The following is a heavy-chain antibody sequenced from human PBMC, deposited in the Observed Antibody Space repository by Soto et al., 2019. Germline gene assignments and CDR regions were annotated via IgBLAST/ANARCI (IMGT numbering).Heavy chain of an antibody. V-gene: IGHV4-34*01. D-gene: IGHD1-26*01. CDR2: INHSGST. J-gene: IGHJ5*02. CDR3: ARGSSRPRQPMNQWVQP. CDR1: SGSFSGYY. Sequence: PSETPSLTRAVYSGSFSGYYWSWIRQPPGKGLEWIGEINHSGSTNYNPSLKSRVTISVDTSKNQFSLKLSSVTAADTAVYYCARGSSRPRQPMNQWVQPWGKASPVT.